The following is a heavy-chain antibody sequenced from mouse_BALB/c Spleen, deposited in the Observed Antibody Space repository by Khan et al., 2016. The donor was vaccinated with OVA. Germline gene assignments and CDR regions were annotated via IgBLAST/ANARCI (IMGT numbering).Heavy chain of an antibody. V-gene: IGHV4-1*02. CDR1: GFDFSRYW. CDR2: INPDSSTI. J-gene: IGHJ3*01. Sequence: EVKLLESGGGLVQPGGSLKLSCAASGFDFSRYWMSWVRQAPGKGLEWIGEINPDSSTINYTPSLKDKFIISRDKAKNTLYLQLSKVRSEDTALYYCASPYRYDGRAWFAYWGQGTLVTVSA. D-gene: IGHD2-14*01. CDR3: ASPYRYDGRAWFAY.